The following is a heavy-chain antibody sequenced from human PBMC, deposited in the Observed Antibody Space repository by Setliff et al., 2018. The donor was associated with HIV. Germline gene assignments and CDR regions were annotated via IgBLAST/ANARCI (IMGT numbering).Heavy chain of an antibody. CDR1: GGSISSGSYY. Sequence: TLSLTCTVSGGSISSGSYYWSWIRQPAGKGLEWIGRIYTSGSTNYNPSLKSRVTISVDTSKNQFSLKLSSVTAADTAMYYCARGGGSTWAFHYFMDVWGKGTTVTVSS. CDR3: ARGGGSTWAFHYFMDV. D-gene: IGHD6-13*01. J-gene: IGHJ6*03. V-gene: IGHV4-61*02. CDR2: IYTSGST.